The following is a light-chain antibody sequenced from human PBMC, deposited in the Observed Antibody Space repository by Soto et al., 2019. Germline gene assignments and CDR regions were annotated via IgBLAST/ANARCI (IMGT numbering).Light chain of an antibody. Sequence: EIVLTQSPGTLSLSPGDRATLSCLASQSVSSSFFAWYQQKPGQAPRLLLYGASTRATGFPDRFSGSGSGTDFTLTISRLEPEDFAVYYCQQYGSTPVTFGQGTKVDIK. CDR1: QSVSSSF. CDR3: QQYGSTPVT. V-gene: IGKV3-20*01. J-gene: IGKJ1*01. CDR2: GAS.